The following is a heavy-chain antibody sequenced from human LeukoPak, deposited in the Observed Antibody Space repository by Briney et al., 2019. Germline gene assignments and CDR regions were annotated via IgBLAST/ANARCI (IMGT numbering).Heavy chain of an antibody. D-gene: IGHD4-11*01. CDR3: TRDRTTITRGAFYI. J-gene: IGHJ3*02. CDR2: IHHSGSA. Sequence: SETLSLTCTVSGDSISGYYWSWIRQPPGKGPEWIGDIHHSGSATYNPSLKSRVTISRDTSKNQFSLKLMSVTAADTAVYFCTRDRTTITRGAFYIWGPGTVVTVSS. CDR1: GDSISGYY. V-gene: IGHV4-59*01.